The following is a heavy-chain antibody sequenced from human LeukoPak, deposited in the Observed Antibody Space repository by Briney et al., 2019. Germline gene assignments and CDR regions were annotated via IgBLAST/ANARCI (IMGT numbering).Heavy chain of an antibody. CDR3: ASSRLRGYFDY. J-gene: IGHJ4*02. V-gene: IGHV3-7*01. D-gene: IGHD5-12*01. CDR1: EFSFSSYW. Sequence: GGSLRLSCAASEFSFSSYWMTWVRQAPGKGLEWVASISYDGSGKYYVDSVKGRFTVSRDNAKNSLYLQMNSLRADDTAVYFCASSRLRGYFDYWGQGTLVTVSS. CDR2: ISYDGSGK.